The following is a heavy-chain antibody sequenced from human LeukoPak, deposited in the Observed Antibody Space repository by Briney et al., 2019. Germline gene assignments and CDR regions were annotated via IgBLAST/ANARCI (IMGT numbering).Heavy chain of an antibody. CDR1: GFTFSSYG. J-gene: IGHJ4*02. CDR2: IWYDGSNK. D-gene: IGHD4-17*01. V-gene: IGHV3-33*01. Sequence: GGSLRLSCAASGFTFSSYGMHWVRQAPGKGLEWVAVIWYDGSNKYYADSVKGRFTISRDNSKNTLYLQMNSLRAEDTAVYCCARALLYGDYRFDYWGQGTLVTVSS. CDR3: ARALLYGDYRFDY.